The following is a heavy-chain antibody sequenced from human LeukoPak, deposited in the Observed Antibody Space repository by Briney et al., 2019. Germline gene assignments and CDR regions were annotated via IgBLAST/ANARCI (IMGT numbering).Heavy chain of an antibody. V-gene: IGHV1-2*04. D-gene: IGHD6-19*01. CDR1: GYTFTGYY. CDR3: ARVRAGSGWDY. Sequence: ASVKVSCKASGYTFTGYYMHWVRQAPGQGLEWMGWINPNSGGTNYAQKFQGWVTMTRDTSISTAHMELSRLRSDDTAVYYCARVRAGSGWDYWGQGTLVTVSS. J-gene: IGHJ4*02. CDR2: INPNSGGT.